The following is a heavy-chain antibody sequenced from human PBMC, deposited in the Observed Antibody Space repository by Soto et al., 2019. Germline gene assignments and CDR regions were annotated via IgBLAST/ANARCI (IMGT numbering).Heavy chain of an antibody. V-gene: IGHV2-5*02. Sequence: KESGPTVVKPTETLTLTCTFSGFSLTTSGVGVGWVRQSPGKAPEWLALIYWDDDKRYSTSLNSRLIITKDTSKNQVVLTMANVDPADTATYYCAHRVLCTVFGLVTTTAIYFDFWGPGTPVVVSS. CDR1: GFSLTTSGVG. CDR3: AHRVLCTVFGLVTTTAIYFDF. CDR2: IYWDDDK. J-gene: IGHJ4*02. D-gene: IGHD3-3*01.